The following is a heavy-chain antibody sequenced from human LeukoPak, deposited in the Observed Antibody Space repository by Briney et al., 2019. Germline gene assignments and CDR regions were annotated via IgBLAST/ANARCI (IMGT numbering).Heavy chain of an antibody. CDR2: ISDDGSNE. D-gene: IGHD2-2*01. Sequence: GGSLRLSCAASGFIFSDYAMLWVRQAPGKGLEWMAVISDDGSNEHYADSVKGRFTISRDNLKNTLYLQMNILRAEDTAVYYCARGGQYCSTLSCYAYNWFDPWGQGTLVTVSS. CDR1: GFIFSDYA. CDR3: ARGGQYCSTLSCYAYNWFDP. V-gene: IGHV3-30-3*01. J-gene: IGHJ5*02.